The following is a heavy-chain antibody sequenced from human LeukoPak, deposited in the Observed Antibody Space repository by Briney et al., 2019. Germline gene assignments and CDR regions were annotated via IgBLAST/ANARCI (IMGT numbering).Heavy chain of an antibody. Sequence: ASVKVSCKASGYTFTSYGISWVRQAPGQGLEWMGWISAYNGNTNYAQKLQGRVTMTTDTSTSTAYMELRSLRSDDAAVYYCARDMLSNGLFDYWGQGTLVTVSS. V-gene: IGHV1-18*01. CDR1: GYTFTSYG. D-gene: IGHD3-10*02. J-gene: IGHJ4*02. CDR3: ARDMLSNGLFDY. CDR2: ISAYNGNT.